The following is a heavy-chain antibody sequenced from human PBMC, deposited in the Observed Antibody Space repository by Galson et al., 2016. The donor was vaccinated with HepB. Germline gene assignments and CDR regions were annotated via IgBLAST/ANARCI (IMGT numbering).Heavy chain of an antibody. CDR3: ARYLSGSYYYPMDV. D-gene: IGHD5-12*01. J-gene: IGHJ6*02. V-gene: IGHV4-39*01. CDR1: GASISSSSYY. CDR2: VYYTGST. Sequence: ETLSLTCTVSGASISSSSYYWGWIRQPPGRGLDWIATVYYTGSTHYSPSLQSRVTISAEPSRNQFSLRLSAVTAADTAVYYCARYLSGSYYYPMDVWGQGTTVTISS.